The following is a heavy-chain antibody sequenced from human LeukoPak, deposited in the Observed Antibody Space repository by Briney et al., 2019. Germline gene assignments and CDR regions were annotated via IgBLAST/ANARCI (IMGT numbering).Heavy chain of an antibody. J-gene: IGHJ4*02. CDR2: IYYSGST. V-gene: IGHV4-61*01. CDR3: ARGSGYDAIGY. CDR1: GGSISSDSYY. D-gene: IGHD5-12*01. Sequence: SETLSLTCTVSGGSISSDSYYWAWIRQPPGKGLEWIGYIYYSGSTNYNPSLKSRVTISVDTSKNQFSLKLSSVTAADTAVYYCARGSGYDAIGYWGQGTLVTVSS.